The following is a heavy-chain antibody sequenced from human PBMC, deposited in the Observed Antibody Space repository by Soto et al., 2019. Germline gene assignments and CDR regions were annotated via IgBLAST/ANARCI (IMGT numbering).Heavy chain of an antibody. Sequence: SLKISCKGSGYSFTSYWISWVRQMPGKGLEWMGRIEPSDSYTNYSPSFQGNVTISADKSISTAYLQWSSLKASDTAMYYCARRGYCSSTSCYFHYYGMDVWGQGTTVTVSS. CDR2: IEPSDSYT. V-gene: IGHV5-10-1*01. J-gene: IGHJ6*02. CDR3: ARRGYCSSTSCYFHYYGMDV. CDR1: GYSFTSYW. D-gene: IGHD2-2*01.